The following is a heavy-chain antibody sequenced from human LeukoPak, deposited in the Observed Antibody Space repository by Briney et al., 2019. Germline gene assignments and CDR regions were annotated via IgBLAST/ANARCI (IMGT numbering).Heavy chain of an antibody. CDR3: AKGIESSGSYYTCFDY. V-gene: IGHV3-23*01. Sequence: GGSLRLSCAASGFTVSNYAMSWVRQAPGKGLEWVSGTSGSGGATYYADSVKGRFTISRDNSKNTLSLQMNSLRAEDTAVYYCAKGIESSGSYYTCFDYWGQGTLVTVSS. CDR1: GFTVSNYA. CDR2: TSGSGGAT. J-gene: IGHJ4*02. D-gene: IGHD1-26*01.